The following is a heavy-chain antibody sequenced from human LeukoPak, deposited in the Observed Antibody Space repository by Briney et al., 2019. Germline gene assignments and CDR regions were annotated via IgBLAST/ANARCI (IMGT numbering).Heavy chain of an antibody. CDR3: ARDLGTPPQAYYDILTGYYYYYYGMDV. D-gene: IGHD3-9*01. CDR1: GYTFTSYG. CDR2: ISAYNGNT. V-gene: IGHV1-18*01. Sequence: ASVKVSCTASGYTFTSYGISWVRQAPGQGLEWMGWISAYNGNTNYAQKLQGRVTMTTDTSTSTAYMELRSLRSDDTAVYYCARDLGTPPQAYYDILTGYYYYYYGMDVWGQGTTVTVSS. J-gene: IGHJ6*02.